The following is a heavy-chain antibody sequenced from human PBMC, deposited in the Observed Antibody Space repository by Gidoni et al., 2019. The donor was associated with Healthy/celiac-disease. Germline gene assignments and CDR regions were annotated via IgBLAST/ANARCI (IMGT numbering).Heavy chain of an antibody. J-gene: IGHJ4*02. CDR2: SSGSGGST. D-gene: IGHD3-22*01. Sequence: EVQLLASGGGLVQPGGSLRLSCAASGFTFSSYAMSWVRQAPGKGLEWVSASSGSGGSTYYGDSVKGRFTISRDNSKNTLYLQMNSLRAEDTAVYYCAKDNHYYDSSGYPDYWGQGTLVTVSS. CDR3: AKDNHYYDSSGYPDY. V-gene: IGHV3-23*01. CDR1: GFTFSSYA.